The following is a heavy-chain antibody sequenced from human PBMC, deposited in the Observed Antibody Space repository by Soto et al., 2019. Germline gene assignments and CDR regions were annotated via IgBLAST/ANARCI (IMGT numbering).Heavy chain of an antibody. Sequence: EVQLVESGGGLVQPGGSLRLSCAGSGFVFSSYWRHWVRQVPGKGLVWVSRITNDGSSTTYADSVNGRFTISRDNAKNTLYLQMNSLGAEDTAVYYCARGMQGSRYFDLWGRGTLVTVSS. CDR2: ITNDGSST. CDR3: ARGMQGSRYFDL. V-gene: IGHV3-74*01. CDR1: GFVFSSYW. J-gene: IGHJ2*01.